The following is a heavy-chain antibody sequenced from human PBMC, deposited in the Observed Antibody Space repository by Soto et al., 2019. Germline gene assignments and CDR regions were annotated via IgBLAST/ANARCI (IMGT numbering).Heavy chain of an antibody. V-gene: IGHV3-21*01. J-gene: IGHJ4*02. CDR3: ARDRNTAMVDY. D-gene: IGHD5-18*01. CDR2: ISSSSSYI. Sequence: LRLSCAASGFTFSSYSMNWVRRAPGKGLEWVSSISSSSSYIYYADSVKGRFTISRDNAKNSLYLQMNSLRAEDTAVYYCARDRNTAMVDYWGQGTLVTVSS. CDR1: GFTFSSYS.